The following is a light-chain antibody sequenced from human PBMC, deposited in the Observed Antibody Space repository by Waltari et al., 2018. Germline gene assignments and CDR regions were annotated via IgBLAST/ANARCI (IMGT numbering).Light chain of an antibody. CDR2: DDT. CDR3: QVWDSSSVHVV. Sequence: SYVLTQPPSVSVAPGKTARITCSGNDIGSKSVHWYQQKPGQAPVLVIFDDTDRPSGIPAQFSGSNSGNTATLTINRVEAGDEADYYCQVWDSSSVHVVFGGGTKLTV. V-gene: IGLV3-21*04. J-gene: IGLJ2*01. CDR1: DIGSKS.